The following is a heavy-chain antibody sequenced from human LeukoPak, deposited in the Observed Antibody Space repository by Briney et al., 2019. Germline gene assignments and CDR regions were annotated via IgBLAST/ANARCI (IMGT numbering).Heavy chain of an antibody. CDR1: GGSISSGSYY. Sequence: TSQTLSLTCSVSGGSISSGSYYWSWIRQPAGKGLEWIGRIYSRGSTNYNPSLKSRVTISVDTSKNQFSLKLRSVTAADTAVYYCARGLAPFGAVVVAATGFDYWGQGTLVTVSS. J-gene: IGHJ4*02. D-gene: IGHD2-15*01. V-gene: IGHV4-61*02. CDR3: ARGLAPFGAVVVAATGFDY. CDR2: IYSRGST.